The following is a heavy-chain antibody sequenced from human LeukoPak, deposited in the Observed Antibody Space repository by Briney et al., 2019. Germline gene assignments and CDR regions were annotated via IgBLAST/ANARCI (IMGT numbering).Heavy chain of an antibody. CDR1: GGTFSSYA. D-gene: IGHD6-25*01. CDR2: IIPIFGTA. Sequence: ASVKVSCKASGGTFSSYAISWVRQAPGQGLEWMGGIIPIFGTANYAQKFQGRVTITTDESTSTAYVELTSLRSEDTAVYFCARGERLGGLDVWGQGTTVTVSS. J-gene: IGHJ6*02. V-gene: IGHV1-69*05. CDR3: ARGERLGGLDV.